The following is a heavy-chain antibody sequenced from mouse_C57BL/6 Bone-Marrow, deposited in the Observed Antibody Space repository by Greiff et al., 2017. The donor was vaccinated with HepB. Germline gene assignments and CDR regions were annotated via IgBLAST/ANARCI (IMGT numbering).Heavy chain of an antibody. V-gene: IGHV8-12*01. J-gene: IGHJ4*01. D-gene: IGHD3-2*02. CDR3: ARREGDSSGYYAMDY. CDR1: GFSLSTSGMG. CDR2: IYWDDDK. Sequence: ESGPGILQSSQTLSLTCSFSGFSLSTSGMGVSWIRQPSGKGLEWLAHIYWDDDKRYNPSLKSRLTISKDTSRNQVFLKVTSVDTADTATYYCARREGDSSGYYAMDYWGQGTSVTVSS.